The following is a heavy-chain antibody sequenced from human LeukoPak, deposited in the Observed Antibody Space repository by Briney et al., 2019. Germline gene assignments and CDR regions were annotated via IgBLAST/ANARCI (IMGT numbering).Heavy chain of an antibody. CDR1: GFTFSSYW. D-gene: IGHD7-27*01. J-gene: IGHJ4*02. Sequence: GGSLRLSCAASGFTFSSYWMHWVRQAPGKGLVWVSRINRDGSSSTYAGSVKGRFTISRDNAKNTLYLQMNSLRAEDTAVYYCTRDLTGPLDYWGQGTLVTVSS. V-gene: IGHV3-74*01. CDR2: INRDGSSS. CDR3: TRDLTGPLDY.